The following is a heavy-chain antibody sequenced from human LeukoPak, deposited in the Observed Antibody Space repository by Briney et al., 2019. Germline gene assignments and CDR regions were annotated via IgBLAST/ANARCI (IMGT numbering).Heavy chain of an antibody. V-gene: IGHV3-23*01. CDR1: GFTFSSYA. D-gene: IGHD6-6*01. Sequence: GGSLRLSCAASGFTFSSYAMSWVRQAPGKGLEWVSAISGSGGSTYYADSVKGRLTISRDNSKNTLYLQMNSLRAEDTAVYYCAAPFEYSSSSFDYWGQGTLVTVSS. CDR2: ISGSGGST. J-gene: IGHJ4*02. CDR3: AAPFEYSSSSFDY.